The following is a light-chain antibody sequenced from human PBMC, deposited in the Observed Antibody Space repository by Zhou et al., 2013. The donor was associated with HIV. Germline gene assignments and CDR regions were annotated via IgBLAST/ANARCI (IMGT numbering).Light chain of an antibody. CDR1: QSISTW. Sequence: DIQMTQSPSTLSASVGDRVTITCRASQSISTWLAWYQQKPGKAPKLLIYKASDLETGVPSRFSGSGSGTEFTLTINSLQPDDFASYYCQQYNSYSRTFGQGTKVEL. J-gene: IGKJ1*01. CDR2: KAS. CDR3: QQYNSYSRT. V-gene: IGKV1-5*03.